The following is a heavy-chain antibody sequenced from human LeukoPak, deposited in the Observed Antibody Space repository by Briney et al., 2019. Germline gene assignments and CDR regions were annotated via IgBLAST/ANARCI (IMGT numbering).Heavy chain of an antibody. CDR3: ARDPQRNYYYYMDV. J-gene: IGHJ6*03. CDR1: GYTFTSYG. Sequence: ASVKVSCEASGYTFTSYGISWVRQAPGQGLEWMGWISAYNGNTNYAQKLQGRVTMTTDTSTSAAYMELRSLRSDDTAVYYCARDPQRNYYYYMDVWGKGTTVTVSS. V-gene: IGHV1-18*01. CDR2: ISAYNGNT.